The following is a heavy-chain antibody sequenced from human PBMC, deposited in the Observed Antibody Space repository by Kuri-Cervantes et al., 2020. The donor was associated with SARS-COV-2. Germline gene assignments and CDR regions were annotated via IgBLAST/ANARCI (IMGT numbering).Heavy chain of an antibody. Sequence: SETLSLTCTVSGDSISSYYWSWIRQPAGKGLEWIGRIYTSGSTNYNPSLKSRATMSVDTSKNQFSLKLSSVTAADTAVYYCARDPSMGSTTDAFDIWGQGTMVTVSS. CDR2: IYTSGST. V-gene: IGHV4-4*07. D-gene: IGHD2/OR15-2a*01. CDR3: ARDPSMGSTTDAFDI. J-gene: IGHJ3*02. CDR1: GDSISSYY.